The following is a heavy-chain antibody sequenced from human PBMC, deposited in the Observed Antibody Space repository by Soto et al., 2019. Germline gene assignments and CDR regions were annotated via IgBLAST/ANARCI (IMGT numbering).Heavy chain of an antibody. D-gene: IGHD3-22*01. Sequence: SETLSLTCTVSGGSISSSYWSWIRQPPGRGLEWIGYIYDSGSTYYNSSLKSRVTMSVDTSKNQFSLKLSSVTAADTAVYYCARKYYYDSPLDYWGLGTLVTVSS. CDR2: IYDSGST. CDR3: ARKYYYDSPLDY. V-gene: IGHV4-59*04. J-gene: IGHJ4*02. CDR1: GGSISSSY.